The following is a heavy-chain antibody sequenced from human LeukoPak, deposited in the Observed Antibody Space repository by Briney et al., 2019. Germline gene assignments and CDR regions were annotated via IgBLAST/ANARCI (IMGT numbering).Heavy chain of an antibody. CDR2: IYYSGSI. D-gene: IGHD3-9*01. CDR3: EAGIRYFDWLLKGALDY. Sequence: PSETLCLTCTVSGASISSYYWSWIRPPPGKGLEWIGDIYYSGSIKYNPSLKSRVTISVDTSKNQFSLKLSSVTAADTAVFHAEAGIRYFDWLLKGALDYWGQGTLVTVSS. J-gene: IGHJ4*02. V-gene: IGHV4-59*12. CDR1: GASISSYY.